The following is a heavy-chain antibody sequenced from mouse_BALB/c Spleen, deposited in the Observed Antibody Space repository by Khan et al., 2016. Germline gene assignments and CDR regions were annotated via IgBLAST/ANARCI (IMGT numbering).Heavy chain of an antibody. CDR2: ISRGSSTI. J-gene: IGHJ2*01. V-gene: IGHV5-17*02. CDR3: ARGDY. Sequence: EVELVESGGGLVQPGGSRKLSCAASGFTFSRFGMHWVRQAPEKGLEWVAYISRGSSTIYYADTLKGRFTISRDNPKNALFLQMTSLRSEDTAMYYCARGDYWGQGTTLTVSS. CDR1: GFTFSRFG.